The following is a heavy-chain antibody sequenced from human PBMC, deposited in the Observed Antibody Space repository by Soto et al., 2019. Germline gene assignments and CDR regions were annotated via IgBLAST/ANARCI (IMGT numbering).Heavy chain of an antibody. CDR2: IYSGGST. CDR1: GFTVSSNY. V-gene: IGHV3-66*01. CDR3: ARSAQSMIAARAPFDY. D-gene: IGHD6-6*01. J-gene: IGHJ4*02. Sequence: EVQLVESGGGLVQPGGSLRLSCAASGFTVSSNYMSWVRQAPGKGLEWVSVIYSGGSTYYADSVKGRFTISRDNSKNTLYLQMNSLRAEDTAVYYCARSAQSMIAARAPFDYWGQGTLVTVSS.